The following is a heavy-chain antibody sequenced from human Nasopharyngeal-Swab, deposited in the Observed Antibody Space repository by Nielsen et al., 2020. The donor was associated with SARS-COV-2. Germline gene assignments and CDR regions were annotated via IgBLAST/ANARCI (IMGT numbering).Heavy chain of an antibody. CDR1: GFTFSSYD. V-gene: IGHV3-13*01. CDR2: IGTAGDT. CDR3: AGASTDWYFDL. D-gene: IGHD1-1*01. Sequence: GGSLRLSCAASGFTFSSYDMHWVRQPTGKGLDWVSAIGTAGDTYYPGSVKGRFTISRENAKNSLYLQMNSLRAGDTAVYYCAGASTDWYFDLWGHGTLVTVSS. J-gene: IGHJ2*01.